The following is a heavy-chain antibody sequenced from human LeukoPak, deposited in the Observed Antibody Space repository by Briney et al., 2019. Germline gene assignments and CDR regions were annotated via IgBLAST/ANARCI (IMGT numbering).Heavy chain of an antibody. Sequence: GASVKVSCKASGYTFIDYYIHWVRQAPGQGLQWMGWINPNGGDTNYAQNFQGRVTMTRDTSINTAYMDLSRLRSDDTAVYYCAREEILSANVGGGWFGPWGQGTLVTVSS. CDR3: AREEILSANVGGGWFGP. CDR2: INPNGGDT. D-gene: IGHD3-10*01. J-gene: IGHJ5*02. CDR1: GYTFIDYY. V-gene: IGHV1-2*02.